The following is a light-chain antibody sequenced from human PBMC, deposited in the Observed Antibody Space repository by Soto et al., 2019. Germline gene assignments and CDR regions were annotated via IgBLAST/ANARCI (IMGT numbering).Light chain of an antibody. CDR3: QQYNKWPLT. CDR2: GAS. Sequence: EIVMTQSPATLSVSPGERATLSCRASQSVSSNLAWFQQKPGQAPRLLIYGASTRDTGIPARFSGSGSGTEFTLTISSLQSEDFAVYHCQQYNKWPLTFGGGTKVDIK. CDR1: QSVSSN. J-gene: IGKJ4*01. V-gene: IGKV3-15*01.